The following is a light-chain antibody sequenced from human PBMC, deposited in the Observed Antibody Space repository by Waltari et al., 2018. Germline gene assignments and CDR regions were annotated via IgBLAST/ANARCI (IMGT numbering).Light chain of an antibody. CDR2: DLS. J-gene: IGLJ1*01. CDR3: NSYTISSTLGV. Sequence: QSALTQPASVSGSPGQSITISCTGTSSDGGGYNYVPWYQQHPGKAPKLIIYDLSNRPSGVSDRFSGSRSGNTASLTISGLQAEDEADYYCNSYTISSTLGVFGTGTKVTVL. CDR1: SSDGGGYNY. V-gene: IGLV2-14*01.